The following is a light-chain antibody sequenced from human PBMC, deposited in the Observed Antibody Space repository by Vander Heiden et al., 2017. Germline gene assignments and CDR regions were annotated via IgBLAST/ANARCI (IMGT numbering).Light chain of an antibody. J-gene: IGKJ4*01. CDR3: QRDNEWPLT. V-gene: IGKV3-15*01. Sequence: EIVLTQSPATLSVSPGERATLSSRASQNFGSNLAWYQQKPGQAPWLLIYDASTRATGVPARFSGSGSGAEFTLSISILHSEDFAVYFCQRDNEWPLTFGGGTKVEI. CDR2: DAS. CDR1: QNFGSN.